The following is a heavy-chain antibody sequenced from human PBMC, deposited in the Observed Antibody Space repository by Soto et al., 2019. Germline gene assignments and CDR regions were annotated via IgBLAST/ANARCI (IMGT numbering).Heavy chain of an antibody. CDR3: AKDRGDYVYYYYGMDV. D-gene: IGHD4-17*01. Sequence: GGSLRLSCAASGFTFSSYAMSWVRQAPGKGLEWVSDISGSGGSTYYADSVKGRFTISRDNSKNTLYLQMNSLRAEDTAVYYCAKDRGDYVYYYYGMDVWGQGTTVTVSS. CDR2: ISGSGGST. J-gene: IGHJ6*02. CDR1: GFTFSSYA. V-gene: IGHV3-23*01.